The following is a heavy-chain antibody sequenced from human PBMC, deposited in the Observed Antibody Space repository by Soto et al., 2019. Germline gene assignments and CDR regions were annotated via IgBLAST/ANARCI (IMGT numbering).Heavy chain of an antibody. CDR2: IYYSGST. J-gene: IGHJ6*02. CDR1: GGSISSSSYY. Sequence: QLQLQESGPGLVKPSETLSLTCTVSGGSISSSSYYWGWIRQPPGKGLEWIGSIYYSGSTSYNPSLKSRVTISVDTSKNQFSLKLSSVTVADTAVYYCARAYDILTGYLLDGMDVWGQGTTVTVSS. D-gene: IGHD3-9*01. V-gene: IGHV4-39*01. CDR3: ARAYDILTGYLLDGMDV.